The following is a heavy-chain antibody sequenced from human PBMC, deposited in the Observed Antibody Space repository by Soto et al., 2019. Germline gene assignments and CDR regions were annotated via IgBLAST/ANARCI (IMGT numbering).Heavy chain of an antibody. J-gene: IGHJ5*02. CDR1: GYTFTGYY. CDR3: ARETYYDILTGYYSERYNWFDP. V-gene: IGHV1-2*04. Sequence: ASVKVSCKASGYTFTGYYMHWVRQAPGQGFEWMGWINPNSGGTNYAQKFQGWVTMTRDTSISTAYMELSRLRSDDTAVYYCARETYYDILTGYYSERYNWFDPWGQGTLVTVSS. CDR2: INPNSGGT. D-gene: IGHD3-9*01.